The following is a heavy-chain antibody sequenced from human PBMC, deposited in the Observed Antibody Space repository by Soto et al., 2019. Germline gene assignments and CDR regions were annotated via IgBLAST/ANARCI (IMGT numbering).Heavy chain of an antibody. D-gene: IGHD4-17*01. V-gene: IGHV4-31*03. CDR3: ARDLTTVTPTRYYYYGMDV. CDR2: IYYSGST. J-gene: IGHJ6*02. CDR1: GGSISSGGYY. Sequence: PSETLSLTCTVSGGSISSGGYYWSWIRQHPGKGLEWIGYIYYSGSTYYNPSLKSRVTISVDTSKNQFSLKLSSVTAADTAVYYCARDLTTVTPTRYYYYGMDVWGQGTTVTVSS.